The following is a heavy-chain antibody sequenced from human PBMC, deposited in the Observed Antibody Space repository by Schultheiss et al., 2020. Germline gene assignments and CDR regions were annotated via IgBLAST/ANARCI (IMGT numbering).Heavy chain of an antibody. Sequence: GESLKISCAASGFTVSSNYMSWVRQAPGKGLEWVSVIYSGGSTYYADSVKGRFTISRDNSKNTLYLQMNSLRAEDTAVYYCARGDYGDYGFVDYWGQGTLVTVSS. D-gene: IGHD4-17*01. CDR3: ARGDYGDYGFVDY. CDR2: IYSGGST. CDR1: GFTVSSNY. V-gene: IGHV3-53*01. J-gene: IGHJ4*02.